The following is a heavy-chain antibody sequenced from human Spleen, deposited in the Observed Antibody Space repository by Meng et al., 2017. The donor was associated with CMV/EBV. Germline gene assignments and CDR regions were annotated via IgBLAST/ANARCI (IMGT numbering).Heavy chain of an antibody. J-gene: IGHJ6*02. Sequence: SGYTFTAYYMHWVRQAPGQGLEWMGWINPNSGGTNYAQKFQGRVTMTRDTSISTAYMELSRLRSDDTAVYYCARVQLRMGPLYGMDVWGQGTTVTVSS. V-gene: IGHV1-2*02. CDR1: GYTFTAYY. CDR3: ARVQLRMGPLYGMDV. CDR2: INPNSGGT. D-gene: IGHD5-24*01.